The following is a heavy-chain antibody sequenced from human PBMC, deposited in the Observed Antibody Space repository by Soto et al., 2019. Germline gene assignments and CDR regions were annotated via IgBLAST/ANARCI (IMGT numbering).Heavy chain of an antibody. J-gene: IGHJ4*02. V-gene: IGHV1-69*13. D-gene: IGHD4-17*01. CDR2: IIPIFGTA. Sequence: ASVKVSCKASGGTFSSYAISWVRQAPGQGLEWMGGIIPIFGTANYAQKFQGRVTITADESTSTAYMELSSLRSEDTAVYYCARTYGDYAATLDYWGQGTLVTVSS. CDR1: GGTFSSYA. CDR3: ARTYGDYAATLDY.